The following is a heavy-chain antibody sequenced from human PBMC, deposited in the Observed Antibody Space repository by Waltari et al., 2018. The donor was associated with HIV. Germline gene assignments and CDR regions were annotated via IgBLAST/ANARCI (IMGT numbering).Heavy chain of an antibody. V-gene: IGHV2-70*01. Sequence: QVTLRESGPALLKPAQTLTLTCTFSGFSLSAVGMSVSWIRQPPGKALEWLAHIDWDDYKYYSTSLQTRLAISKDTSKNQVVLTMTNVDPVDTATYYCARLLSGSYYYLDSWGQGTLVTVSS. J-gene: IGHJ4*02. CDR3: ARLLSGSYYYLDS. CDR1: GFSLSAVGMS. D-gene: IGHD1-26*01. CDR2: IDWDDYK.